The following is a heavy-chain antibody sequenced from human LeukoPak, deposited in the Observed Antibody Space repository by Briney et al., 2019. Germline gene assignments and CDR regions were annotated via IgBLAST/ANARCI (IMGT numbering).Heavy chain of an antibody. CDR3: AKTYVDIVATIRFHDAFDI. CDR2: VSGSGGST. D-gene: IGHD5-12*01. V-gene: IGHV3-23*01. CDR1: GFTFSSYA. Sequence: PGGSLRLSCAASGFTFSSYAMSWVRQAPGKGLEWVSAVSGSGGSTYYADSVKGRFTISRDNSKNTLYLQMNSLRAEDTAVYYCAKTYVDIVATIRFHDAFDIWGQGTMVTVSS. J-gene: IGHJ3*02.